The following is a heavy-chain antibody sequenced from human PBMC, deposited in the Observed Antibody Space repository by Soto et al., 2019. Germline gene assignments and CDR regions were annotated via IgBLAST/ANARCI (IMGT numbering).Heavy chain of an antibody. V-gene: IGHV4-34*01. J-gene: IGHJ4*02. Sequence: QVQLQQWGAGLLKPSETLSLTCAVYGGSFSGYYWSWIRQPPGKGLEWIGEINHSGSTNYNPSLKSRVTISVDTSKNQFSLKLSSVTAAATAVYYCARGYGRTFDYWGQGTLVTVSS. CDR2: INHSGST. CDR1: GGSFSGYY. D-gene: IGHD4-17*01. CDR3: ARGYGRTFDY.